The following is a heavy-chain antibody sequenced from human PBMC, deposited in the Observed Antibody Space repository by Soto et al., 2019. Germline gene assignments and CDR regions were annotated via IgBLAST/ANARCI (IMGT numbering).Heavy chain of an antibody. V-gene: IGHV3-30*18. CDR2: ISYDESTT. CDR1: GFSFSRYG. CDR3: SKAMIGSYDSDAFDV. J-gene: IGHJ3*01. Sequence: QVQLVESGGGVVQPGRSLRLSCAASGFSFSRYGIHWVRQAPGKGLEWVAVISYDESTTFYADSVMGRFTISRDNSKNTLFLQMNSLRPEDTAVYYCSKAMIGSYDSDAFDVWGQGTMVTVSS. D-gene: IGHD3-22*01.